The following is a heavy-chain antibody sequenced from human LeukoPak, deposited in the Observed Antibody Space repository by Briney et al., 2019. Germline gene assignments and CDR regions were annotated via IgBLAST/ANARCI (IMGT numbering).Heavy chain of an antibody. CDR2: IWYDGSEK. CDR1: GFXFSNHA. J-gene: IGHJ4*02. V-gene: IGHV3-33*01. Sequence: GGSLRLSCAASGFXFSNHAIQWVRQAPGKGLEWVAVIWYDGSEKYYRDSVKGRFTISRDNSRNTLYLQMNSLRAEDTALYYCARGVTTADYWGQGTLVTVSS. CDR3: ARGVTTADY. D-gene: IGHD4-17*01.